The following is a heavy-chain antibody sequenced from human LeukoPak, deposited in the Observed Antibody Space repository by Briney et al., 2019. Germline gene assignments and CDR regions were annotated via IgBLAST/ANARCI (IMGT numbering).Heavy chain of an antibody. V-gene: IGHV3-74*03. CDR2: INSDGSDT. D-gene: IGHD1-20*01. J-gene: IGHJ4*02. CDR1: GFTFSNYW. Sequence: PGGSLRLSCAASGFTFSNYWMHWVRQAPGKGLVWVSRINSDGSDTTYADSVRGRFTTSRDNSKNTLYLQMNSLRVEDTAVYYCTVAKKSHGESVGYLEYWGQGTLVTVSS. CDR3: TVAKKSHGESVGYLEY.